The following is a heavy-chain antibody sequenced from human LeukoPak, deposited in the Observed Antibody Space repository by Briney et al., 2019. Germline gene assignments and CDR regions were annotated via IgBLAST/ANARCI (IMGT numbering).Heavy chain of an antibody. D-gene: IGHD5-12*01. CDR1: GFTFSSYW. J-gene: IGHJ4*02. CDR2: IKQDGSEK. Sequence: GGSLRLSCAASGFTFSSYWMSWVRQAPGKGLEWVANIKQDGSEKNYVDSVKGRFTISRDNAKNSLYLQMNSLRAEDTAVYYCATLRLVATTPFDYWGQGTLVTVSS. CDR3: ATLRLVATTPFDY. V-gene: IGHV3-7*01.